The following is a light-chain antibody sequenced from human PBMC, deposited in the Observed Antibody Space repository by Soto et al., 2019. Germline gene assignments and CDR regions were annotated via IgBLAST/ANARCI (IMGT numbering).Light chain of an antibody. CDR1: SSDIGSYNY. V-gene: IGLV2-11*01. CDR2: DVS. J-gene: IGLJ3*02. Sequence: ALTQPRSVSGSPGQSVTISCTGTSSDIGSYNYVSWYQQHPGKAPKLMIYDVSKRPSGVPDRFSGSKSGNTASLTISGLQTEDEADYYCCTYAGSYLWVFGGGTKVTVL. CDR3: CTYAGSYLWV.